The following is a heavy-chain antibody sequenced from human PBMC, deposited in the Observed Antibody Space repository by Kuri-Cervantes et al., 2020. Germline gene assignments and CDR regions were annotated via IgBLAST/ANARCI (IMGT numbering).Heavy chain of an antibody. CDR3: GRDDGSGSVSRPVYY. CDR2: ISGYNDKS. CDR1: GYTFTGYY. D-gene: IGHD3-10*01. J-gene: IGHJ4*02. V-gene: IGHV1-18*04. Sequence: GESLKISCKASGYTFTGYYMHWVRQAPGQGLEWMGWISGYNDKSNYAQNLRGRVTMTTDTTTSTAYMELRSLTSDDTAVYYCGRDDGSGSVSRPVYYWGQGTLVTVSS.